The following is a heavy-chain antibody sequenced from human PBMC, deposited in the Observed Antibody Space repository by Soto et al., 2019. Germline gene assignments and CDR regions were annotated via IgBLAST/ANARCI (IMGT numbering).Heavy chain of an antibody. V-gene: IGHV1-18*01. CDR2: ISAYNGNT. J-gene: IGHJ6*03. CDR3: ARGRYCSGGSCKNYYYYYYMDV. CDR1: GYTLTSYG. D-gene: IGHD2-15*01. Sequence: ASVKVCCTASGYTLTSYGISWVRQAPKQGLEWMGWISAYNGNTNYAQKLQGRVTMTTDTSTSTAYMELRSLRSDDTAVCYCARGRYCSGGSCKNYYYYYYMDVWGKGTTVTVSS.